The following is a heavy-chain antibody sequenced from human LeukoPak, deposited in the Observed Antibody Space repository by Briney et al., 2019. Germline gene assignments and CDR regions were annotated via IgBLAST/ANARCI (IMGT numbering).Heavy chain of an antibody. V-gene: IGHV3-66*01. D-gene: IGHD3-10*01. CDR2: IYSGGTT. Sequence: GGSLRLSCAASGFTFDDYGMSWVRQAPGKGLEWVSVIYSGGTTYYADSVKGRFTISRDNSKNTLYLQMNSLRAEDTAVYYCARDINSWGQGTLVTVSS. J-gene: IGHJ4*02. CDR1: GFTFDDYG. CDR3: ARDINS.